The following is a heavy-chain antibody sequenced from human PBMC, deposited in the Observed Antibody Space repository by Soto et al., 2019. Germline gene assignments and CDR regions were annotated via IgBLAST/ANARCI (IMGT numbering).Heavy chain of an antibody. CDR2: ISAYNGNT. V-gene: IGHV1-18*01. J-gene: IGHJ6*02. CDR3: ARVIGYYYHMDV. Sequence: ASVKVSCKASGYTFTTYDLSGVLQAPGQGLEWMGWISAYNGNTNYAQNRQGRVTMTTDTSTSTAYMELRSLRSDDTAVYYCARVIGYYYHMDVWGQGTTVTVSS. D-gene: IGHD3-22*01. CDR1: GYTFTTYD.